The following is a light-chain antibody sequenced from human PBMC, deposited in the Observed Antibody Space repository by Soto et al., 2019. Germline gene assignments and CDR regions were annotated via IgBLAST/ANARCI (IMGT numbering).Light chain of an antibody. J-gene: IGLJ3*02. CDR1: SSNIGSNT. CDR3: AAWDDGLNGML. Sequence: QSVLTQPPSASGTPGQRVTISCSGSSSNIGSNTVNWYHQLPGTAPKLLISNNNQRPSGVPDRFSGSKSGTSASLAISGLQSEDEADYYCAAWDDGLNGMLFGGGTKLTVL. V-gene: IGLV1-44*01. CDR2: NNN.